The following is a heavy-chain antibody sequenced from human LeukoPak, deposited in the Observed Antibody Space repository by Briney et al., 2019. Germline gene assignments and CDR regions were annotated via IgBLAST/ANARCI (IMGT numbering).Heavy chain of an antibody. V-gene: IGHV4-34*01. CDR2: VNESGGT. Sequence: PSETLSLTCAVYVGSFSGYHWNWIRQPPGKGPEWIGEVNESGGTNINPSLWSRVILSVDTSMNQFSLKLISVTAADTAVYFCARGALGGDYYYYYYMDVWGKGTTVTVSS. CDR1: VGSFSGYH. J-gene: IGHJ6*03. CDR3: ARGALGGDYYYYYYMDV.